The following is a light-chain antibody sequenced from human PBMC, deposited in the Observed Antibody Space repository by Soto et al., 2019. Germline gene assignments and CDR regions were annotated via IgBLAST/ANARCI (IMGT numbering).Light chain of an antibody. Sequence: AIRMTQSPSSFPASTGDRVTITCRASQGISSYLAWYQQKPGKAPKLLIYAASTLQSGVPSRFSGSGSGTDFTLTISCLQSEDFATYYCQQYYSYPVAFGQGTKVEIK. CDR2: AAS. CDR1: QGISSY. CDR3: QQYYSYPVA. J-gene: IGKJ1*01. V-gene: IGKV1-8*01.